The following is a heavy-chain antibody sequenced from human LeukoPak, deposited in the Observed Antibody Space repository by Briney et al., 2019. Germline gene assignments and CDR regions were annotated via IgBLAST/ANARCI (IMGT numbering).Heavy chain of an antibody. CDR1: GGSFSGYY. J-gene: IGHJ5*02. D-gene: IGHD3-10*01. CDR3: VSPYYYGSGSSRFDP. CDR2: INHSGST. V-gene: IGHV4-34*01. Sequence: KTSETLSLTCAVYGGSFSGYYWSWIRQPPGKGLEWIGEINHSGSTNYNPSLKSRVTISVDTSKNQFSLKLSSVTAADTAVYYCVSPYYYGSGSSRFDPWGQGTLVTVSS.